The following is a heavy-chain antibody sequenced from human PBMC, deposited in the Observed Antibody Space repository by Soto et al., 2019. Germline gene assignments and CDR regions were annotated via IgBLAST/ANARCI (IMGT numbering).Heavy chain of an antibody. CDR1: GFTFSTYS. V-gene: IGHV3-48*01. CDR3: ARDVRLPDY. CDR2: ISSTGETT. D-gene: IGHD3-10*02. J-gene: IGHJ4*02. Sequence: EVQLVESGGGLVPPGGSLRLSCAASGFTFSTYSMNWVRQAPGKGLEWVSFISSTGETTYYADSVKGRLTIARDKAKNSLFLPMNSLTAEDTAWYYLARDVRLPDYWGQGTLVTVSS.